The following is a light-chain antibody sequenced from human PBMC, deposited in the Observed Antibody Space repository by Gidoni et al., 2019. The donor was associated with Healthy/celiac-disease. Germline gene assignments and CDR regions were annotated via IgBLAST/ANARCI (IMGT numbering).Light chain of an antibody. CDR1: QDISNY. V-gene: IGKV1-33*01. J-gene: IGKJ4*01. Sequence: TSLSASVGDRVTITCQASQDISNYLTWYQQKPGKVPKLLIYDASNLETGVPSRFSGSGSGTDFTFTISSLQPEDIATYYCQQYDNAPLTFGGGTKVEIK. CDR3: QQYDNAPLT. CDR2: DAS.